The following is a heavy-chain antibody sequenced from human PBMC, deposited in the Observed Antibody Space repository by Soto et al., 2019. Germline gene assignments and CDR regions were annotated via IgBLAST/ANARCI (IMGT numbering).Heavy chain of an antibody. J-gene: IGHJ4*02. CDR2: ISYSGST. CDR3: ARADPDASVGY. V-gene: IGHV4-59*01. CDR1: GGSMSSYY. Sequence: SETLSLTCTVSGGSMSSYYWTWLRQSPGRGLEWIGYISYSGSTYYNPSLKSRVTISADTSKNQFSLRMSSMIAADTAVYYCARADPDASVGYWGQGTLVTVSS. D-gene: IGHD2-15*01.